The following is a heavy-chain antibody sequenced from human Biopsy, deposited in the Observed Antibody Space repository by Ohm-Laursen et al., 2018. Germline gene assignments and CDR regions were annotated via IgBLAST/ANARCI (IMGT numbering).Heavy chain of an antibody. V-gene: IGHV4-39*01. Sequence: SETLSLTWTVTDGSISNIINYWGWIRQPLGKGLEWLGSIYHTGITDYNPSLKSRVTISVETSNNQFSLKLSFLTAADTAVYYCARHSFGSGRDFWGQGTLVTVSS. CDR1: DGSISNIINY. CDR3: ARHSFGSGRDF. CDR2: IYHTGIT. J-gene: IGHJ4*02. D-gene: IGHD3-10*01.